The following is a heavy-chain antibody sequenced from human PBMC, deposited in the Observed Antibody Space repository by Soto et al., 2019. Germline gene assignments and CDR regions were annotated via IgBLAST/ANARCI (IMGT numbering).Heavy chain of an antibody. CDR3: ARRSSSRSHYYYYYGMDV. CDR1: GGSISSSSYY. D-gene: IGHD6-6*01. V-gene: IGHV4-39*01. Sequence: QLQLQESGPGLVKPSETLSLTCTVSGGSISSSSYYWGWIRQPPGKGLEWIGSIYYSGSTYYNPSLKRLVTTAVDTSKNQSSLKLSSVTAADTALYYCARRSSSRSHYYYYYGMDVWGQGTTVTVSS. J-gene: IGHJ6*02. CDR2: IYYSGST.